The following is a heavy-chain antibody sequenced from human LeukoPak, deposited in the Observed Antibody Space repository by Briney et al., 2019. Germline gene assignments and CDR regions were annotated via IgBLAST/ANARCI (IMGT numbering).Heavy chain of an antibody. CDR1: GYTFTGYY. J-gene: IGHJ4*02. Sequence: GASVKVSCKASGYTFTGYYMHWVRQAPGQGLEWMGWINPNSGGTNYAQKFQGRVTMARDTSISTAYMKLSRLRSDDTAVYYCARGSSIAARPYDYWGQGTLVTVSS. CDR2: INPNSGGT. CDR3: ARGSSIAARPYDY. V-gene: IGHV1-2*02. D-gene: IGHD6-6*01.